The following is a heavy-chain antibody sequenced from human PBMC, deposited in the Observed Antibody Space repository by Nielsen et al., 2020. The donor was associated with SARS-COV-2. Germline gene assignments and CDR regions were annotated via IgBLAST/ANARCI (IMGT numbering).Heavy chain of an antibody. Sequence: ASVKVSCKASGYTFTSYGISWVRQAPGQGLEWMGWISAYNGNTNYAQKLQGRVTMTTDTSTSTAYMELRSLRSDDTAVYYCARGYYDFWSGYYPLPIYSNYYYYGMDVWGQGTTVTVSS. J-gene: IGHJ6*02. CDR3: ARGYYDFWSGYYPLPIYSNYYYYGMDV. D-gene: IGHD3-3*01. V-gene: IGHV1-18*01. CDR2: ISAYNGNT. CDR1: GYTFTSYG.